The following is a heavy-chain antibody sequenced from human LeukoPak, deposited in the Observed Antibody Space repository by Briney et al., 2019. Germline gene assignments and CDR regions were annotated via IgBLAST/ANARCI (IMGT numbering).Heavy chain of an antibody. CDR2: IYYSGST. CDR1: GGSISSGGYY. D-gene: IGHD3-22*01. V-gene: IGHV4-31*03. CDR3: ARSYDSSGNDY. J-gene: IGHJ4*02. Sequence: SETLSLTCTVSGGSISSGGYYWRWIRQHPGKGLEWIGYIYYSGSTYYNPSLKSRVTISVDTSKNQFSLKLSSVTAADTAVYYCARSYDSSGNDYWGQGTLVTVSS.